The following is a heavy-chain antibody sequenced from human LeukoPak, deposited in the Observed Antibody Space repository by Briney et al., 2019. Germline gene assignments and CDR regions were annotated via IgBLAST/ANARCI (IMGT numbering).Heavy chain of an antibody. D-gene: IGHD3-10*01. J-gene: IGHJ5*02. CDR2: INHSGST. V-gene: IGHV4-34*01. Sequence: SETLSLTCAVYGGSFSGYYWSWIRQPPGKGLEWIGEINHSGSTNYNPTLKSRVTISVDTSKNQFSLKLSSVTAAETAVYYCARGWSGSGSHTWFDPSGQGTLVTVSS. CDR1: GGSFSGYY. CDR3: ARGWSGSGSHTWFDP.